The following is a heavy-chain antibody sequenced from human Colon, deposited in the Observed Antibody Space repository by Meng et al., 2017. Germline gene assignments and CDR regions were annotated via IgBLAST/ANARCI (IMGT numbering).Heavy chain of an antibody. CDR2: INAGNGNT. CDR1: AYTFSRYA. Sequence: QVQLVEAGAEVMKPGASVKVSCKASAYTFSRYAMHWVRQAPGQRLEWMRWINAGNGNTTRDTSATTTYMELSSLRSDDTAVYYCARGPFRIGRSWFDPWGQGTLVTVSS. J-gene: IGHJ5*02. CDR3: ARGPFRIGRSWFDP. D-gene: IGHD2-21*01. V-gene: IGHV1-3*01.